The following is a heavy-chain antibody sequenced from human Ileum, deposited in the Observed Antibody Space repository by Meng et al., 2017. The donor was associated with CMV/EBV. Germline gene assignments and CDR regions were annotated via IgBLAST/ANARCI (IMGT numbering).Heavy chain of an antibody. Sequence: FNNYWMHWVRQAPGKGLVWVSRIKSDGTTTTYADSVKGRFTISRDNAKNTVYLQMNSLRAEDTAVYYCARDLSPAYCGEDCYSGLDYWGQGILVTVSS. V-gene: IGHV3-74*01. CDR2: IKSDGTTT. J-gene: IGHJ4*02. CDR1: FNNYW. D-gene: IGHD2-21*02. CDR3: ARDLSPAYCGEDCYSGLDY.